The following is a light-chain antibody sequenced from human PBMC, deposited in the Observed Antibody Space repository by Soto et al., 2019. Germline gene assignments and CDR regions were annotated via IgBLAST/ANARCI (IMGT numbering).Light chain of an antibody. Sequence: VVMTQSPLSLPVTLGQPASIFCRSSQSLLYSDGKTFLTWVHQRPGQAPRRLLYEVSNRDSGVPDRFSGSGSGTDFTLKIRRVEAEDVGVYYCMQGTHWPLTFGGGKKVEI. CDR3: MQGTHWPLT. CDR1: QSLLYSDGKTF. V-gene: IGKV2-30*01. J-gene: IGKJ4*01. CDR2: EVS.